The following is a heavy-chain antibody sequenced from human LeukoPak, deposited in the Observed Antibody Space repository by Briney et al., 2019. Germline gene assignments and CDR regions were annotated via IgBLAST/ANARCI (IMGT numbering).Heavy chain of an antibody. V-gene: IGHV1-69*04. Sequence: SVKVSCKASGGTFSSYAISWVRQAPGQGLEWMGRIIPILGIANYAQKFQGRVTITADKSTSTAYMELSSLRSEDTAVYYCARDPPRWATIWAFDIWGQGTMVTVSS. D-gene: IGHD2-21*01. J-gene: IGHJ3*02. CDR2: IIPILGIA. CDR3: ARDPPRWATIWAFDI. CDR1: GGTFSSYA.